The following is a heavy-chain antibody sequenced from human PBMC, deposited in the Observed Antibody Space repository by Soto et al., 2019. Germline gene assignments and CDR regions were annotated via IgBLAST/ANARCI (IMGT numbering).Heavy chain of an antibody. CDR1: GFTFNTYN. D-gene: IGHD6-19*01. J-gene: IGHJ5*02. CDR3: ARHAGSGLGWFDP. V-gene: IGHV3-21*01. Sequence: EVQLVESGGGLVAPGGSLRLSCAATGFTFNTYNMNCIRQAPGKGLEWVSSISSTSSYIYYADSVRGRFTIYRDNAKNSLFLQMNSLRAEDTAVYFFARHAGSGLGWFDPWGQGTLFTVSS. CDR2: ISSTSSYI.